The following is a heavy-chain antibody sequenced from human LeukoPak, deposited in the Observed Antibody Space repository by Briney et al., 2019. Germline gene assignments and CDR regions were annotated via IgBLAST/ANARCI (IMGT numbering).Heavy chain of an antibody. V-gene: IGHV1-69*05. CDR2: IIPIFGTA. Sequence: SVKVSCKASGGTFSSYAISWVRQAPGQGLEWRGGIIPIFGTANYAQKFQGRVTITTNESTSTAYMELSSLRSEDTAVYYCARGRFLEWLLLGWFDPWGQGTLVTVSS. CDR1: GGTFSSYA. CDR3: ARGRFLEWLLLGWFDP. J-gene: IGHJ5*02. D-gene: IGHD3-3*01.